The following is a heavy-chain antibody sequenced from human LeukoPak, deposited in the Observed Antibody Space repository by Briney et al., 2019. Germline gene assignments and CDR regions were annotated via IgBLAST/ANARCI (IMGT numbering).Heavy chain of an antibody. Sequence: ASVKVSCKASGYTFTIYDINWVRQVPGQGLEWMGWMNPNSGNAGYAQMFQGRVTMTRDTSINTAYVELSSLRSEDTAVYYCAISRVVGAARFAFDIWGQGTMITVPS. CDR1: GYTFTIYD. D-gene: IGHD2-15*01. CDR2: MNPNSGNA. CDR3: AISRVVGAARFAFDI. V-gene: IGHV1-8*01. J-gene: IGHJ3*02.